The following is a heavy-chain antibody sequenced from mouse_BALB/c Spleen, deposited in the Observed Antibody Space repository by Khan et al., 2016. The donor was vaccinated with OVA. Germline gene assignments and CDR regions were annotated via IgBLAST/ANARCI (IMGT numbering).Heavy chain of an antibody. J-gene: IGHJ3*01. V-gene: IGHV1-7*01. D-gene: IGHD1-1*01. CDR2: INPSTDYT. Sequence: VQLQESGAELAKPGASVKMSCKASGYTFTNYWMHWVKQRPGQGLEWIGYINPSTDYTEYNQKFKDKASLTADKSSSTAYMQLNSLTSEDSALYYCVNHRSSSAWFTYWGQGTLVTVSA. CDR1: GYTFTNYW. CDR3: VNHRSSSAWFTY.